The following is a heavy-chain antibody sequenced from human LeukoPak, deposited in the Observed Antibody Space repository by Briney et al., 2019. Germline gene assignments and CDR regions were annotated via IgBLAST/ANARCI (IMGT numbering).Heavy chain of an antibody. CDR2: FDPEDGET. D-gene: IGHD3-22*01. V-gene: IGHV1-24*01. J-gene: IGHJ4*02. CDR3: ATGYYYDSSGSYYFDY. Sequence: ASVKVSCKVSGYTLTELSMHWVRQAPGKGLEWMGGFDPEDGETIYAQKFQGRVTMTEDTSTDTACMELSSLRSEDTAVYYCATGYYYDSSGSYYFDYWGQGTLVTVSS. CDR1: GYTLTELS.